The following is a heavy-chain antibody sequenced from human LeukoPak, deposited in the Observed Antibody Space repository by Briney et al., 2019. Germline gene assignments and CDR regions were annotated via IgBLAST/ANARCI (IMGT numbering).Heavy chain of an antibody. J-gene: IGHJ4*02. CDR2: ISNNGGTT. CDR1: GFTFSSYT. Sequence: GSLRLSCAASGFTFSSYTMHWVRQAPGKGLEYVSAISNNGGTTYYANSVKGRFTISRDNSKNTLYLQMNSLRAEDTAVYYCARLYYYVSGTYSRYFDYWGQGTLVTVSS. V-gene: IGHV3-64*01. D-gene: IGHD3-10*01. CDR3: ARLYYYVSGTYSRYFDY.